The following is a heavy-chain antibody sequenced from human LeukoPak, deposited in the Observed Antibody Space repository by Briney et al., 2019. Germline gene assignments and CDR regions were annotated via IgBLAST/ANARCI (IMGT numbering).Heavy chain of an antibody. V-gene: IGHV3-74*01. J-gene: IGHJ5*02. CDR3: AREAVVVPANWFDP. D-gene: IGHD2-2*01. CDR2: INSDGSST. CDR1: GFTFSSYW. Sequence: PGGSLRLSCAASGFTFSSYWMHWVRQAPGKGLVWVSRINSDGSSTSYADSVKGRFTISRDNAKNTLYPQMNSLRAEDTAVYYCAREAVVVPANWFDPWGQGTLVTVSS.